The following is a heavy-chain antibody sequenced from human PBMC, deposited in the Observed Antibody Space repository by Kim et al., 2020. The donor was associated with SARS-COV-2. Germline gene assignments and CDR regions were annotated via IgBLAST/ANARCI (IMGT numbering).Heavy chain of an antibody. J-gene: IGHJ3*02. CDR3: ARNMVRGTAFDI. V-gene: IGHV3-21*01. Sequence: YADSVKGRFTISRDNAKNSLYLQMNSLRAEDTAVYYCARNMVRGTAFDIWGQGTMVTVSS. D-gene: IGHD3-10*01.